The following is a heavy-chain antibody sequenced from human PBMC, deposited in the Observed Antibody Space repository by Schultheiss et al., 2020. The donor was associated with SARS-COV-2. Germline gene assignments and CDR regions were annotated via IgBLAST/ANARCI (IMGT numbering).Heavy chain of an antibody. J-gene: IGHJ4*02. CDR1: GFTFSSYS. D-gene: IGHD5-18*01. Sequence: GGSLRLSCAASGFTFSSYSMNWVRQAPGKGLEWVSSISSSSSYIYYADSVKGRFTISRDNAKNSLYLQMNSLRAEDTAVYYCARDRDTAMVRVFDYWGQGTLVTVSS. CDR2: ISSSSSYI. V-gene: IGHV3-21*01. CDR3: ARDRDTAMVRVFDY.